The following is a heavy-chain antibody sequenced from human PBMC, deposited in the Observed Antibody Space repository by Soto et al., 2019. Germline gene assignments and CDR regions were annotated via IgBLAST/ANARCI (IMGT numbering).Heavy chain of an antibody. CDR2: IYYSGST. J-gene: IGHJ5*02. CDR1: GGSISSGDYY. D-gene: IGHD2-15*01. CDR3: ARERGGSYYVSYCFDP. Sequence: SETLSLTCTVSGGSISSGDYYWSWIRQPPGKGLEWIGYIYYSGSTYYNPSLKSRVTISVDTSKNQFSLKLSSVTAADTAVYYCARERGGSYYVSYCFDPWGQGTLVTVSS. V-gene: IGHV4-30-4*01.